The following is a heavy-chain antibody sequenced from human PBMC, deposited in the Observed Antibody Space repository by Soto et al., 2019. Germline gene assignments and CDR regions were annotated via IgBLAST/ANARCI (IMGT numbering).Heavy chain of an antibody. D-gene: IGHD3-22*01. V-gene: IGHV4-59*01. Sequence: SETLSLTCTVSGGSISSYYWSWIRQPPGEGLEWIGYIYYSGSTNYNPSLKSRVTISVDTSKNQFSLKLSSVTAADTAVYYCARGGWGAMIVVVPFDYWGQGTLVTVSS. J-gene: IGHJ4*02. CDR3: ARGGWGAMIVVVPFDY. CDR1: GGSISSYY. CDR2: IYYSGST.